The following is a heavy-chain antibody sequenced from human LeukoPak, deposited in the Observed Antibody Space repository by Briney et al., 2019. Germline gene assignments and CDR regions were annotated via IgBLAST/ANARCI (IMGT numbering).Heavy chain of an antibody. CDR2: IYSGGST. D-gene: IGHD3-3*01. CDR3: ASQSTISSFDY. CDR1: GFTVSSNY. V-gene: IGHV3-53*04. J-gene: IGHJ4*02. Sequence: GGSPRLSCAASGFTVSSNYMSWVRQAPGKGLEWVSVIYSGGSTYYADSVKGRFTISRHNSKNTLYLQMNSLRAEDTAVYYCASQSTISSFDYWGQGTLVTVSS.